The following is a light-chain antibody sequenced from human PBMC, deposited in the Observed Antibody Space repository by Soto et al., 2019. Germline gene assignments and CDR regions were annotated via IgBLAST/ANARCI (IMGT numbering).Light chain of an antibody. J-gene: IGKJ5*01. CDR2: GAS. CDR1: QSVSSNY. CDR3: QQYNNWPPIT. V-gene: IGKV3-20*01. Sequence: EIVLTQSPGTLSLSPGERATLSCRASQSVSSNYLAWYQQKPGQAPRLLIYGASSRATGIPDRFSGSGSGTDFTLTISRLEPEDFAVYYCQQYNNWPPITFGQGTRLEIK.